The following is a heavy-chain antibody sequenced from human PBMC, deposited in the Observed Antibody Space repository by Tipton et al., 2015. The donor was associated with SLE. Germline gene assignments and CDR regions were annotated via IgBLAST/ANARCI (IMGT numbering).Heavy chain of an antibody. CDR2: ISYDGSNK. CDR1: GFTLSSYA. V-gene: IGHV3-30*04. CDR3: ARDTVTIFGVVILSAEYFQH. D-gene: IGHD3-3*01. Sequence: SLRLSCAASGFTLSSYAMHWVRQAPGKGLEWVAVISYDGSNKYYADSVKGRFTISRDNSKNTLYLQMNSLRAEDTAVYYCARDTVTIFGVVILSAEYFQHWGQGTLVTVSS. J-gene: IGHJ1*01.